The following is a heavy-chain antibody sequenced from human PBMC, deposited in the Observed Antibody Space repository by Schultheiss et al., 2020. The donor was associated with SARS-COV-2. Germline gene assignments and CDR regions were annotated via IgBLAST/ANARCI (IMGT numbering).Heavy chain of an antibody. CDR3: ARPQFGVVDY. CDR1: GGSISSSSYY. J-gene: IGHJ4*02. V-gene: IGHV4-31*03. CDR2: IYYSGST. Sequence: SQTLSLTCTVSGGSISSSSYYWSWIRQPPGRELEWFGYIYYSGSTYYNPSLKSRVTISVDTSKNQFSLKLSSVTAADTAVYYCARPQFGVVDYWGQGTLVTVSS. D-gene: IGHD3-3*01.